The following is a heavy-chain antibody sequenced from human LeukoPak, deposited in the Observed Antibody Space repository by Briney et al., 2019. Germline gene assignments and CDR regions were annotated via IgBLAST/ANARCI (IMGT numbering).Heavy chain of an antibody. Sequence: NPGGSLRLSCAASGFTFSDYYMSWIRQAPGKGLEWVSYISSSGSTIYYADSVKGRFTISRDNAKNSLYLQMNSLRAEDTAVYYCARDDYYDSTPPFDIWGQGTMVTVSS. CDR3: ARDDYYDSTPPFDI. V-gene: IGHV3-11*01. CDR1: GFTFSDYY. J-gene: IGHJ3*02. D-gene: IGHD3-22*01. CDR2: ISSSGSTI.